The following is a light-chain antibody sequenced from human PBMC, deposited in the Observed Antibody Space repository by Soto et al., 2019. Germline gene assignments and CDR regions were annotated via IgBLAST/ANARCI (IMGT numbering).Light chain of an antibody. CDR3: MQALQSLT. CDR1: QSLLYNNTYNY. J-gene: IGKJ5*01. CDR2: FGS. Sequence: EILMTQSPLTLPVTPGEPASIPCRSSQSLLYNNTYNYLDWYVQKPGQSPQLLIYFGSNRAPGVPDRFSGSGSGTDFTLKINRVEAEDVGTYYCMQALQSLTFGQGTRLEIK. V-gene: IGKV2-28*01.